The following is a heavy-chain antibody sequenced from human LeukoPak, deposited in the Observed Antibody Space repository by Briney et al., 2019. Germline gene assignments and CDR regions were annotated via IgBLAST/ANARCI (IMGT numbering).Heavy chain of an antibody. CDR3: ARFRAGQTGFDY. V-gene: IGHV3-64*01. CDR1: GFTFSSYA. Sequence: GGSLRLSCAASGFTFSSYAMHWVRQAPGKGLEYVSAISSNGGSTYYANSVKGRFTISRDNSKNTLYLQMGSLRAEDMAVYYCARFRAGQTGFDYWGQGTRVAVSP. CDR2: ISSNGGST. J-gene: IGHJ4*02. D-gene: IGHD1-14*01.